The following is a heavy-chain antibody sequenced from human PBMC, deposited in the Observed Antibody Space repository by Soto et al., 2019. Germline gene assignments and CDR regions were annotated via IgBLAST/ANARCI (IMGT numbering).Heavy chain of an antibody. Sequence: PGGSLRLSCAASGFTFSSYEMNWVRQAPGKGLEWVSYISSSGSTIYYADSVKGRFTISRDNAKNSLYLQMNSLRAEDTAVYYCAGHVLRFLEWPDGMDVWGQGTTVTVSS. CDR1: GFTFSSYE. CDR3: AGHVLRFLEWPDGMDV. CDR2: ISSSGSTI. J-gene: IGHJ6*02. V-gene: IGHV3-48*03. D-gene: IGHD3-3*01.